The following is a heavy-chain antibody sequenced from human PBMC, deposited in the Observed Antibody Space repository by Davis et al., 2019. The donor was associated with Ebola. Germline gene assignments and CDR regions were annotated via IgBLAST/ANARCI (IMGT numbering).Heavy chain of an antibody. CDR3: ARGSAVSGYDHKSRFDY. CDR2: VSAYTGGT. Sequence: AASVKVSCKASGYTFSDYGISWVRQAPGQGLEWMGWVSAYTGGTNYAQKFQGRVIMTTDTSTSTAYMELRSLRSDDTAVYYCARGSAVSGYDHKSRFDYWGRGTLVSVSS. D-gene: IGHD5-12*01. CDR1: GYTFSDYG. J-gene: IGHJ4*02. V-gene: IGHV1-18*01.